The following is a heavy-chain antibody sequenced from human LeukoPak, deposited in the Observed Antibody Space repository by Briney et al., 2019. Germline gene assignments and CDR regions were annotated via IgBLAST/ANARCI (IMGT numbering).Heavy chain of an antibody. CDR3: AVMHGYYDGSGYWVQ. CDR1: GFTFGSYA. V-gene: IGHV3-23*01. Sequence: GGSLRLSCAASGFTFGSYAMSWVRQAPGKGLEWVSYISPNADRTSKADSVEGRFTISRDNPRNTLYLQMNSLRDDDRAVYYCAVMHGYYDGSGYWVQWGQGTLVTVSS. D-gene: IGHD3-22*01. J-gene: IGHJ4*02. CDR2: ISPNADRT.